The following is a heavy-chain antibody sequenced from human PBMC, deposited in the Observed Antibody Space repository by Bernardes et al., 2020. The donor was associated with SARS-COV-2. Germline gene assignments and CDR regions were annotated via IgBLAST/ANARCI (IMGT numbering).Heavy chain of an antibody. D-gene: IGHD3-3*01. CDR1: GGSFSSYY. V-gene: IGHV4-59*01. Sequence: SESLSLTCTVSGGSFSSYYWSWIRQPPGKGLEWIGYIYYSGSTNYNPSLKSRVTISVDTSKNQFSLKLSSVTAADTAVYYCARVPTYDFWSGFYYYGMDVWSQGTTVTVSS. CDR3: ARVPTYDFWSGFYYYGMDV. CDR2: IYYSGST. J-gene: IGHJ6*02.